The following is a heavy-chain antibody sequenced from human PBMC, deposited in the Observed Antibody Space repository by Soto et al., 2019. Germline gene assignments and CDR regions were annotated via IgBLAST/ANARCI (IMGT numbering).Heavy chain of an antibody. Sequence: ASVKVSCKASGYTFTSYAMHWVRQAPGQRLEWMGWINAGNGNTKYSQKFQGRVTITRGTSASTAYMELSSLRSEDTAVYYCAGSGWYYYYYGMDVWGQGTTVTVSS. D-gene: IGHD6-19*01. CDR2: INAGNGNT. V-gene: IGHV1-3*01. J-gene: IGHJ6*02. CDR1: GYTFTSYA. CDR3: AGSGWYYYYYGMDV.